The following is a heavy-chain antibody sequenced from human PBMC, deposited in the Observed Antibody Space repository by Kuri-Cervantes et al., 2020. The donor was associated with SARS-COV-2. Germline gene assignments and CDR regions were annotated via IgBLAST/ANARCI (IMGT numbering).Heavy chain of an antibody. CDR2: ISANNGNT. CDR3: ARDRDYYDSGGY. D-gene: IGHD3-22*01. J-gene: IGHJ4*02. CDR1: GYTFNNYG. Sequence: ASVKVSCKASGYTFNNYGISWVRQAPGQGLEWMGGISANNGNTNYAQKLQGRVTMTTDTSTSTAYMELKSLRSDDTAVYYCARDRDYYDSGGYWGQGTLVTVSS. V-gene: IGHV1-18*04.